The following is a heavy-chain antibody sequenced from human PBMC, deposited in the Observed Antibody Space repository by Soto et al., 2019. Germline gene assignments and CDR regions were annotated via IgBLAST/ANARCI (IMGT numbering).Heavy chain of an antibody. J-gene: IGHJ4*02. CDR3: ARTMVITEY. Sequence: ASVKVSCKPSGYNFADYGIMWVRQAPGQGLEYMGWISGDNGDANYAPKFQGRVTLTRDTSTSTAYLEVRSLRSDDTAVYFCARTMVITEYWGQGTRVTVSS. CDR2: ISGDNGDA. D-gene: IGHD2-8*01. V-gene: IGHV1-18*01. CDR1: GYNFADYG.